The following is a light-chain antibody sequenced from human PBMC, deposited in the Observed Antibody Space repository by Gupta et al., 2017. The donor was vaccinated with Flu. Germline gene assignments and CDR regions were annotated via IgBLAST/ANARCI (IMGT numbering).Light chain of an antibody. V-gene: IGLV2-14*01. CDR2: EVT. CDR1: SNDYSNY. J-gene: IGLJ3*02. Sequence: PGQSITISCTVASNDYSNYVSWYQQHPGKVPKLIIYEVTQRPSGISDRFSGSKSGNTASLTISGLRAEDEADYYCSSYTYTRAVFGGGTRLTVL. CDR3: SSYTYTRAV.